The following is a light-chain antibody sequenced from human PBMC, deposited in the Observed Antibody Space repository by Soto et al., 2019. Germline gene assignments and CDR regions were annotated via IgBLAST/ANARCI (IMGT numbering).Light chain of an antibody. CDR2: DVS. CDR1: SSDVGAYNY. CDR3: CSYAGSLRV. V-gene: IGLV2-11*01. J-gene: IGLJ1*01. Sequence: QSALTQPRSVSGSPGQSVTISCTGTSSDVGAYNYVSWYQQHPGKAPKLMIYDVSKRPSGVPDRFSGSKSGNTASLTISGLQAEDEADYYCCSYAGSLRVFGTGTKLTVL.